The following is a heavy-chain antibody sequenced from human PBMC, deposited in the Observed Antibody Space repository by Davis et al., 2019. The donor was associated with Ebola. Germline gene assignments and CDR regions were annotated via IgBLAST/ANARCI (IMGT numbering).Heavy chain of an antibody. CDR3: ARVYDFWSGYPLGYFDY. CDR2: INPNSGGT. Sequence: ASVKVSCKASGYTFTGYYMHWVRQAPGQGLEWMGWINPNSGGTNYAQKFQGRVTMTRDTSISTAYMELSRLRSEDTAVYYCARVYDFWSGYPLGYFDYWGQGTLVTVSS. V-gene: IGHV1-2*02. J-gene: IGHJ4*02. CDR1: GYTFTGYY. D-gene: IGHD3-3*01.